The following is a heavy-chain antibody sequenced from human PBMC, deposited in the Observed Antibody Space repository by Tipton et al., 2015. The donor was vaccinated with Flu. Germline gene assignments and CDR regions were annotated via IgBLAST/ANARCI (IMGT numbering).Heavy chain of an antibody. V-gene: IGHV4-38-2*02. CDR1: QYSISSSDY. J-gene: IGHJ4*02. Sequence: TLSLTCTVSQYSISSSDYWGWIRKPPGKGPEWIGSIFHGGTTYYDLSLQSRVTISVDTSKNQFSLKMKSVTVADTAVYYCTRQVEAATRSSSWGQGTLVTVSS. CDR3: TRQVEAATRSSS. CDR2: IFHGGTT. D-gene: IGHD1-1*01.